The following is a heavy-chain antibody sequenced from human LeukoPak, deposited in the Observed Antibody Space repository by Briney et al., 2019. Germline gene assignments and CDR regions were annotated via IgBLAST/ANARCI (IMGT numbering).Heavy chain of an antibody. D-gene: IGHD5-18*01. CDR1: GFTFSSYG. V-gene: IGHV3-33*01. CDR3: ARDISGGYSSFDY. J-gene: IGHJ4*02. Sequence: GGSLRLSCGASGFTFSSYGMHWVRQAPGKGLEWVAVIWYDGSNKYYADSVKGRFTISRDNSKNTLYLQTNSLRAEDTAVYYCARDISGGYSSFDYWGQGTLVTVSS. CDR2: IWYDGSNK.